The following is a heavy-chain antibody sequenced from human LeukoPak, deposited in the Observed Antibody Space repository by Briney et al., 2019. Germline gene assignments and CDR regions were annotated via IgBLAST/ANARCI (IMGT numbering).Heavy chain of an antibody. CDR1: AFTFDDYA. D-gene: IGHD4-11*01. CDR3: AKDATVGGERRYFDY. CDR2: ISWNSGSI. Sequence: GGSLRLSCAASAFTFDDYAMHWVRQAPGKGLEWVSGISWNSGSIDYADSVKGRFTISRDNAKNSLYLQMNSLRAEDTALYYCAKDATVGGERRYFDYWGQGTLVTVSS. V-gene: IGHV3-9*01. J-gene: IGHJ4*02.